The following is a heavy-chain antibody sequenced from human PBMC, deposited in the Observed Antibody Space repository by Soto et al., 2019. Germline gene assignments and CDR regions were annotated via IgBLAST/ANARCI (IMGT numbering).Heavy chain of an antibody. CDR2: ISGSGGST. D-gene: IGHD3-22*01. CDR1: GFTFSSYA. Sequence: EVQLLESGGGLVQPGGSLRLSCAASGFTFSSYAMSWVRQAPGKGLEWVSAISGSGGSTYYADSVKGRFTISRDNSKNPLNLKMNSRRAEDTAVYYCAKARPDYYDSSGSPRGDYGGRGTLVTVSS. CDR3: AKARPDYYDSSGSPRGDY. J-gene: IGHJ4*02. V-gene: IGHV3-23*01.